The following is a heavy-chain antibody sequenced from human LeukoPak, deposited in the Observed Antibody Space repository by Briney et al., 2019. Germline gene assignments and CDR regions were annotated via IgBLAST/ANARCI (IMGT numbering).Heavy chain of an antibody. J-gene: IGHJ4*02. CDR2: ISWNSGSI. V-gene: IGHV3-9*01. Sequence: SGGSLRLSCAASGFTFDDYAMHWVRQAPGKGLEWVSGISWNSGSIGYADSVKGRFTISRGNAKNSLYLQMNSLRAEDTALYYCAKDMRRGYSYGSFDYWGQGTLVTVSS. CDR3: AKDMRRGYSYGSFDY. D-gene: IGHD5-18*01. CDR1: GFTFDDYA.